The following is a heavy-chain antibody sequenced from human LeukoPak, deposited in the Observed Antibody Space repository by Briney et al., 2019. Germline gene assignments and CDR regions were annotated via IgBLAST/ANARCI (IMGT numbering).Heavy chain of an antibody. J-gene: IGHJ3*02. V-gene: IGHV3-23*01. D-gene: IGHD4-23*01. CDR3: ATRSDGGNSYDAFDI. CDR1: GFTFRYYG. CDR2: ISGSGGST. Sequence: HPGGSLRLSCAASGFTFRYYGMSWVRQAPGKGLEWDSAISGSGGSTYYADSVKGRFTISRDNSKNTLYLQMNSLRAEDTAVYYCATRSDGGNSYDAFDIWGQGTMVTVSS.